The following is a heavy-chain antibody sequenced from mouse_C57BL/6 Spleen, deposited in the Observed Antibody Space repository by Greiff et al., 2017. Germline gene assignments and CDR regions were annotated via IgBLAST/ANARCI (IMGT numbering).Heavy chain of an antibody. V-gene: IGHV1-74*01. D-gene: IGHD1-1*01. CDR1: GYTFTSYW. CDR3: AIANTTVIAPGAMDY. Sequence: QVQLQQPGAELVKPGASVKVSCKASGYTFTSYWMHWVKQRPGQGLEWIGRIHPSDSDTNYNQKFKGKATLTVDKSSSTAYMPLSSLTSEDSAVYCCAIANTTVIAPGAMDYGGQGTSGTVSS. CDR2: IHPSDSDT. J-gene: IGHJ4*01.